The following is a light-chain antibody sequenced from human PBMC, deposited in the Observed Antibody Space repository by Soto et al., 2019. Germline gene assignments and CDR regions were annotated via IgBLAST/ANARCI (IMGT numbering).Light chain of an antibody. CDR3: QQFSSYPLT. Sequence: ESVLTQSPGTLCLSPGEIATLSCRASQSVSSNYLAWYQQKPGQAPRLLIYDASSRATGIPDRFSGGGSGTDFTLTISRLEPEDFAVYYCQQFSSYPLTFGGGTKVDIK. V-gene: IGKV3-20*01. CDR1: QSVSSNY. CDR2: DAS. J-gene: IGKJ4*01.